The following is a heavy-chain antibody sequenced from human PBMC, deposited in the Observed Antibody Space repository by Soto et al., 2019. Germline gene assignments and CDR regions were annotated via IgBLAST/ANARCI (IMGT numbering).Heavy chain of an antibody. V-gene: IGHV1-2*02. CDR1: RYTITEYH. CDR3: ADGDRNSARPFDY. J-gene: IGHJ4*01. Sequence: SVKVSCKAPRYTITEYHTPWVRQAPAQGREWMDWINPTGGATEYAKKFKGRGAMTRDTSINTADMDLSGLSSDGPAVCYCADGDRNSARPFDYW. CDR2: INPTGGAT. D-gene: IGHD4-17*01.